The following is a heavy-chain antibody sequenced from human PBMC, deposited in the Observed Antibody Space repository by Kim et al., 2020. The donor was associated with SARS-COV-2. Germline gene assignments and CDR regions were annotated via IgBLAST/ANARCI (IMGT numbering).Heavy chain of an antibody. CDR3: ARALGDRGVTVVDY. Sequence: SQTLSLTCAISGDRVSSNSAACNWIRQSPSSGLEWLGRTYYRSKWYNDYAVSVKSRITINPDTSKNQFSLQLTSSTPEDTAVYYCARALGDRGVTVVDYWGRGNLVTVSS. D-gene: IGHD3-10*01. J-gene: IGHJ4*02. CDR1: GDRVSSNSAA. CDR2: TYYRSKWYN. V-gene: IGHV6-1*01.